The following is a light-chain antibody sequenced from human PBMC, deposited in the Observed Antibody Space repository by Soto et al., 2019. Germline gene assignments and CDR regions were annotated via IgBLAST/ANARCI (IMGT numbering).Light chain of an antibody. J-gene: IGKJ2*01. CDR3: QQYNNWPYT. V-gene: IGKV3-15*01. Sequence: EIVMTQSPATLSVSPGERATLSCRASQSVSSNLAWYQQKPGQAPRLLIYGASTRDTGIPARFSGSGSGTEFTLTISSLQSEDFAVYYCQQYNNWPYTFGQGPNLELK. CDR1: QSVSSN. CDR2: GAS.